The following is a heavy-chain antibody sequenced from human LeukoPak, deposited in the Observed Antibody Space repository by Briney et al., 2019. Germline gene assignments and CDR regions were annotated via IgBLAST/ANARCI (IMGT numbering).Heavy chain of an antibody. D-gene: IGHD3-22*01. CDR3: ARGHSNYYDSSGYFSPHPFFELDY. V-gene: IGHV3-21*01. CDR2: TSSSGTYI. CDR1: GFTFSTYN. Sequence: KPGGSLRLSCAASGFTFSTYNMNWVRQAPGKGLAWVSSTSSSGTYIYYADSVKGRFTISRDNAKNSLYLQMNSLRAEDTAVYYCARGHSNYYDSSGYFSPHPFFELDYWGQGTLVTVSS. J-gene: IGHJ4*02.